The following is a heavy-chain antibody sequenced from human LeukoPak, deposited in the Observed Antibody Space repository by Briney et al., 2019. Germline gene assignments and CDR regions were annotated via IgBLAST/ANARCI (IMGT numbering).Heavy chain of an antibody. V-gene: IGHV4-59*08. D-gene: IGHD2-2*01. CDR2: IYYSGST. CDR1: GGSISSYY. J-gene: IGHJ4*02. Sequence: SETLSLTCTVSGGSISSYYWSWIRQPPGKGLEWIGYIYYSGSTNYNPPLKSRVTISVDTSKNQFSLKLSSVTAADTAVYYCARGIPAPDIVVVPAAPAGFDYWGQGTLVTVSS. CDR3: ARGIPAPDIVVVPAAPAGFDY.